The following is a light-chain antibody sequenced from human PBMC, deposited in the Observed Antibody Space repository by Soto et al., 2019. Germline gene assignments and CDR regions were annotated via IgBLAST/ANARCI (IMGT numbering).Light chain of an antibody. Sequence: EIVLTQSPATLSLSPGERATLSCRASQSVSSYLSWYQQKPGQAPRLLIYDASNMATGITARFSGSGSGTVFTLTTSSLEPEDFAVYYCQQRSNLLTFGPGTIVDDK. CDR3: QQRSNLLT. J-gene: IGKJ3*01. V-gene: IGKV3-11*01. CDR2: DAS. CDR1: QSVSSY.